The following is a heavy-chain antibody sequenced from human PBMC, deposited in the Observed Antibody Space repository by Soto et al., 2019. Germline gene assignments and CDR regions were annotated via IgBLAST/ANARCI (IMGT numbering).Heavy chain of an antibody. J-gene: IGHJ5*02. CDR1: GFTFGSYA. CDR3: AKSDTALSYGFDP. Sequence: EVQLLESGGVLVQPGGSLRLSCAASGFTFGSYAMIWVRQAPGKGLVWVSTISSSGDSAYYADSVKGRFTVSRDNSMNTLYMQMNSLRAEDTAVYYCAKSDTALSYGFDPWGQGTVVTVSS. D-gene: IGHD5-18*01. V-gene: IGHV3-23*01. CDR2: ISSSGDSA.